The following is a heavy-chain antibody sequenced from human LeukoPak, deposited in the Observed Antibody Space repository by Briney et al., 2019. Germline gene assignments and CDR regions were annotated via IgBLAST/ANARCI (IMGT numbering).Heavy chain of an antibody. J-gene: IGHJ6*02. V-gene: IGHV3-23*01. CDR2: ISGSGGST. D-gene: IGHD3-22*01. Sequence: PGGSLRLSCAASGFTFSSYAMSWVRQAPGKGLEWVSAISGSGGSTYYADSVKGRFTISRDNSKNTLYLQMNSLRAEDTAVYYCAKEGYYYDSSGYPSAGGMDVWGQGTTVTVSS. CDR1: GFTFSSYA. CDR3: AKEGYYYDSSGYPSAGGMDV.